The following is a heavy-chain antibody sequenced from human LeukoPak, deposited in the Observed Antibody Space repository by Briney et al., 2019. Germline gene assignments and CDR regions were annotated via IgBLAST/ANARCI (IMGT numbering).Heavy chain of an antibody. Sequence: ASVKVSCNASCYTFTSYGISWVRQAPGQGLEWMGWISAYNGNTNYAQKLQGRVTMTTDTSPRPAYTELRSLSSDDPAVYYCARDYYGSGSYSPADYWGQGTLVTVSS. CDR3: ARDYYGSGSYSPADY. V-gene: IGHV1-18*04. CDR2: ISAYNGNT. D-gene: IGHD3-10*01. CDR1: CYTFTSYG. J-gene: IGHJ4*02.